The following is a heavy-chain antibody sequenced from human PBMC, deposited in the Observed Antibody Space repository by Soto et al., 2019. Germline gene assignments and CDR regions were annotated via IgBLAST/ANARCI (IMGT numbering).Heavy chain of an antibody. CDR1: GGSISSYY. CDR3: VRSDSWAGDYSLNWYFDY. V-gene: IGHV4-59*01. CDR2: IYYSGST. Sequence: SETLSLTCTVSGGSISSYYWSWIRQPPGKGLEWIGYIYYSGSTNYNPSLKSRVTISVDTSKNQFSLKLSSVTAADTAVYYCVRSDSWAGDYSLNWYFDYWGQGTLVTVSS. D-gene: IGHD1-1*01. J-gene: IGHJ4*02.